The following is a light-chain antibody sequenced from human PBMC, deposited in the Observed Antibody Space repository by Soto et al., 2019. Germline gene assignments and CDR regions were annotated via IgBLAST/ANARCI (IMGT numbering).Light chain of an antibody. V-gene: IGKV3-20*01. J-gene: IGKJ3*01. Sequence: ENVLTQSPGTLSLSPGERATLSCRASQSVSSSYLGWYQQKPGQAPRLLIYGAFSRATGIPDRFSGSWSGTDFTLTISRLEPEDFAVYYCQQYGGSPLVTFGPGTKVDIK. CDR2: GAF. CDR3: QQYGGSPLVT. CDR1: QSVSSSY.